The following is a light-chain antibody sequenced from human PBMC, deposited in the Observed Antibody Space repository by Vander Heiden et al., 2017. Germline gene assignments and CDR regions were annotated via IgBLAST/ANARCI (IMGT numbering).Light chain of an antibody. CDR1: QNIDSN. CDR2: AAS. CDR3: QQYQDWPFT. Sequence: VIPPPPSPLSVSPGVRATLSCRASQNIDSNLAWYQQKPGQAPRLLIYAASTRATDVPARFSGSGSGTDFTLTINNLQSEDFVVYYCQQYQDWPFTFGQGTKPEI. J-gene: IGKJ2*01. V-gene: IGKV3-15*01.